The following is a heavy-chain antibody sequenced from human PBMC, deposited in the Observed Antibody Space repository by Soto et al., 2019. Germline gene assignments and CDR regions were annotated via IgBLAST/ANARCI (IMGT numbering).Heavy chain of an antibody. CDR2: IYYSVST. J-gene: IGHJ6*02. D-gene: IGHD3-9*01. CDR1: SGSISTYH. V-gene: IGHV4-59*01. CDR3: ARLNYDILTGRYYGIDV. Sequence: XETLSLTFTVSSGSISTYHWSWIGPPPGKGLEWIGYIYYSVSTNYNPSLKSRVTLSVDTSKNQFSLKLSSVTAADTAVYYCARLNYDILTGRYYGIDVWGQGTTVTVPS.